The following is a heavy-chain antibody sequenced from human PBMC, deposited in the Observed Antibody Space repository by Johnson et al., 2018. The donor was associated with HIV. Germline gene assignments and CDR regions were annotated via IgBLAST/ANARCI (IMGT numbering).Heavy chain of an antibody. J-gene: IGHJ3*02. CDR3: ARGDGGSTDAFDI. CDR2: NGGST. V-gene: IGHV3-20*03. D-gene: IGHD1-26*01. Sequence: NGGSTGYADSVKGRFTISRDNAKNSLYLQMNSLRAEDTALYYCARGDGGSTDAFDIWGQGTMVTVSS.